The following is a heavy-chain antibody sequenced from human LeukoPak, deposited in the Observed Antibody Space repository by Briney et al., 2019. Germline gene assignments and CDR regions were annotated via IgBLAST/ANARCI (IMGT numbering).Heavy chain of an antibody. CDR3: ARDRGVGATGYYYMDV. CDR1: GFTFSSYS. CDR2: ISSSSSYI. V-gene: IGHV3-21*01. Sequence: GGSLRLSCAASGFTFSSYSMNWVRQAPGKGLEWVSSISSSSSYIYYADSVKGRFTISRDNAKNSLYLQMNSLRAEDTAVYYCARDRGVGATGYYYMDVWGKGTTVTVSS. D-gene: IGHD1-26*01. J-gene: IGHJ6*03.